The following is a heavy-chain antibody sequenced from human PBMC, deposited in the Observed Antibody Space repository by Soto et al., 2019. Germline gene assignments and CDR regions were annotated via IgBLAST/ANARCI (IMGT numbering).Heavy chain of an antibody. D-gene: IGHD5-18*01. CDR1: GASISSYF. Sequence: SETLSLTCTVSGASISSYFWTWIRQPAGKGLDWIGRISTSGTTNYNPSLKSRVTISVDTFKNQFSLKLSSVTAADTAVYYCARHGGYSYGQYYYYYGMDVWGQGTTVTVSS. CDR2: ISTSGTT. J-gene: IGHJ6*02. V-gene: IGHV4-4*07. CDR3: ARHGGYSYGQYYYYYGMDV.